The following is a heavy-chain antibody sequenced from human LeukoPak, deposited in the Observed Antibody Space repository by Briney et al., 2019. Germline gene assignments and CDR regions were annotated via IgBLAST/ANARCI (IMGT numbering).Heavy chain of an antibody. CDR3: ARLDWVLSSSWYDYYYYMDV. Sequence: SETLSLTCAVYGGSFSGYYWSWIRQPPGKGLEWIGEINHSGSTYYNPSLKSRVTISVDTSKNQFSLKLSSVTAADTAVYYCARLDWVLSSSWYDYYYYMDVWGKGTTVTVSS. J-gene: IGHJ6*03. CDR2: INHSGST. V-gene: IGHV4-34*01. D-gene: IGHD6-13*01. CDR1: GGSFSGYY.